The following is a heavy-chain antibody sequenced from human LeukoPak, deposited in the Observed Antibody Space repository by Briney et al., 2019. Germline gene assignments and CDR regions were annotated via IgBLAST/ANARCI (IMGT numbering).Heavy chain of an antibody. J-gene: IGHJ4*02. Sequence: GGSLRLSCAASGFTFSSYAMSWVRQAPGKGLEWVSAISGSGGSTYYADSVKGRFTISRDNSKNTLYLQMNSLRAEDTAVYYCAREFFGDYNCGDDYWGQGTLVTVSS. D-gene: IGHD4-17*01. CDR1: GFTFSSYA. V-gene: IGHV3-23*01. CDR3: AREFFGDYNCGDDY. CDR2: ISGSGGST.